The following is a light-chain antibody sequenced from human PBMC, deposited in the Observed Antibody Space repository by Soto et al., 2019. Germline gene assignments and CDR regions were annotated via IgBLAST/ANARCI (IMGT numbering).Light chain of an antibody. CDR3: QERGRWPRAT. CDR2: TAS. Sequence: PGESATLSCRASKNVGLNFAWYQQKSGQPPRLLIHTASSRATGIPARFSGSGSRTDFTLTISSLEPEDIAVYYCQERGRWPRATFGGGTKVEMK. V-gene: IGKV3-11*01. CDR1: KNVGLN. J-gene: IGKJ4*01.